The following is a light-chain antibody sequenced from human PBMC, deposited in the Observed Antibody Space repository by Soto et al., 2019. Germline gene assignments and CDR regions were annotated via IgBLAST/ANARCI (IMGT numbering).Light chain of an antibody. CDR3: AQDYIFPRT. CDR2: AAS. J-gene: IGKJ1*01. Sequence: AIQMTQSPSSLSASVGDRVTIACRASQDIRNDLGWYQQKPGKAPNLLIYAASNLQSGVPSRFSGSGSGIDFTLIISGLQPEDFATYYCAQDYIFPRTFGQGTKVDIK. V-gene: IGKV1-6*01. CDR1: QDIRND.